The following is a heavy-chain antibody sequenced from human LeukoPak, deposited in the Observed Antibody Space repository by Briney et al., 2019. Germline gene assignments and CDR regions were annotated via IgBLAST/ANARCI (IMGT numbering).Heavy chain of an antibody. V-gene: IGHV3-7*01. Sequence: GGSLRLSCEASGFTFSNYWMSWVRQTPGKGLEWVANIKEDGSEKNYVDSVKGRFTLSRDNAKNLLYLQMNSLRAEDTAVYYCARSGSDFDYWGQGTLVSVSS. J-gene: IGHJ4*02. CDR2: IKEDGSEK. CDR1: GFTFSNYW. D-gene: IGHD3-3*01. CDR3: ARSGSDFDY.